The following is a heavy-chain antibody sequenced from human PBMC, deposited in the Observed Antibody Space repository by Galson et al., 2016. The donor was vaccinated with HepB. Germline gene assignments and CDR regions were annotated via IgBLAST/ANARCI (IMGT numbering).Heavy chain of an antibody. CDR2: IYSGGTT. D-gene: IGHD5-12*01. J-gene: IGHJ5*02. CDR3: ARVPGFS. CDR1: GFTVTTNY. V-gene: IGHV3-53*01. Sequence: SLRLSCAASGFTVTTNYMSWVRQAPGKGLEWVSFIYSGGTTYYADSVKGRFTISRDSSTNTLYLQMNSLRAEDTAVYYCARVPGFSWGQGTLATVSS.